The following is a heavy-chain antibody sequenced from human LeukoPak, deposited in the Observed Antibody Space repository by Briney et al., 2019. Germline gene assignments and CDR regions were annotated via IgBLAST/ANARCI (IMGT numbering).Heavy chain of an antibody. V-gene: IGHV7-4-1*02. CDR3: ASRGWDDGMDV. CDR2: INTNTGNP. Sequence: ASVKVSCKASGYTFTSYAMNWVRQAPGQGLEWMGWINTNTGNPTYAQGFTGRFVFSLDTSVSTAYLQISGLKAEDTAVYYCASRGWDDGMDVWGQGTTVTVSS. CDR1: GYTFTSYA. D-gene: IGHD3-10*01. J-gene: IGHJ6*02.